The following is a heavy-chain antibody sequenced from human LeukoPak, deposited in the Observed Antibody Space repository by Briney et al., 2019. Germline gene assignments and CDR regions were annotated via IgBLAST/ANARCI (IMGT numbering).Heavy chain of an antibody. J-gene: IGHJ4*02. D-gene: IGHD1-26*01. V-gene: IGHV3-11*01. CDR3: ARDLKEWEPTGDY. CDR2: ISSSGSTI. CDR1: GFTFGDYA. Sequence: GSLRLSCTASGFTFGDYAMSWVRQAPGKGLEWVSYISSSGSTIYYADSVKGRFTISRDNAKNSLYLQMNSLRAEDTAVYYCARDLKEWEPTGDYWGQGTLVTVSS.